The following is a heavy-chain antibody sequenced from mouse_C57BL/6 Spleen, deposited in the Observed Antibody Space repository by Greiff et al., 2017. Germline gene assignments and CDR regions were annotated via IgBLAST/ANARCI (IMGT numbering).Heavy chain of an antibody. Sequence: QVQLQQPGAELVRPGSSVKLSCKASGYTFTSYWMHWVKQRPIQGLEWIGNIDPSDSETHYNQKFKDKATLTVDKSSSTAYMQLSSLTSEDSAVYYCGYYGSSYDYAMDYWGQGTSVTVSS. CDR1: GYTFTSYW. CDR2: IDPSDSET. CDR3: GYYGSSYDYAMDY. V-gene: IGHV1-52*01. D-gene: IGHD1-1*01. J-gene: IGHJ4*01.